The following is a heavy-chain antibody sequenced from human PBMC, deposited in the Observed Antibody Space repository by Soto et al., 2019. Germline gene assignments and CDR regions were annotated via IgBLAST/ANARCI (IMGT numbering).Heavy chain of an antibody. D-gene: IGHD5-18*01. V-gene: IGHV3-30-3*01. CDR2: LSYDGNNI. J-gene: IGHJ4*02. CDR3: ARGPIGDAAMVTNYFDY. CDR1: GFTFSNYA. Sequence: VGSLRLSCAASGFTFSNYAVHWVRQAPGKGLEWVAVLSYDGNNIHYGDSVKGRFTVSRDNSKNTLFLQMNSLRAEDTALYYCARGPIGDAAMVTNYFDYWGQGTLVTVSS.